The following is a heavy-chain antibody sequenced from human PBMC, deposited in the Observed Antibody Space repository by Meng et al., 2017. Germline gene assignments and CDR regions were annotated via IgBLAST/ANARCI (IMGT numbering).Heavy chain of an antibody. J-gene: IGHJ4*02. D-gene: IGHD3-3*01. V-gene: IGHV3-21*01. CDR3: ARDTIRGHDY. CDR1: GFTFSSYS. CDR2: ISSSSSYI. Sequence: GEALKISCAASGFTFSSYSMNWVRQAPGRGLEWVSSISSSSSYIYDADSVKGRFTISRDNAKNSLYLQMNSLRAEDTAVYYCARDTIRGHDYWGQGTLVTVSS.